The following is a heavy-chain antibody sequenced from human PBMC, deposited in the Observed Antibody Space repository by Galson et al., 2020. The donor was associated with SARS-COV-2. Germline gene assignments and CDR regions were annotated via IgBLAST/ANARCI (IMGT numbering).Heavy chain of an antibody. CDR1: GGSISSGGYY. V-gene: IGHV4-31*03. Sequence: SETLSLTRTLSGGSISSGGYYWSWIRQHPGKGLEWIGYIYYSGSTYYNPPLKSRVTITVDKSKNQFSLKLSSVTAADTAVYYCARAYGSGSCLVDYWGQGTLVTVSA. D-gene: IGHD3-10*01. CDR3: ARAYGSGSCLVDY. CDR2: IYYSGST. J-gene: IGHJ4*02.